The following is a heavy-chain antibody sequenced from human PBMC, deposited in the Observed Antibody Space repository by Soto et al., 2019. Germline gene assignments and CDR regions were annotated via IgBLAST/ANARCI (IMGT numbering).Heavy chain of an antibody. Sequence: ASVKVSCKASGYAFTSYYMHWVRQAPGQGLEWKGIINPSGCSTSYAQKFQGRVTMTRDTSTSTVYMELSSLRSEDTAVYYCAKTDYYAFDIWGQGTMGTVSS. CDR2: INPSGCST. V-gene: IGHV1-46*01. D-gene: IGHD1-26*01. J-gene: IGHJ3*02. CDR1: GYAFTSYY. CDR3: AKTDYYAFDI.